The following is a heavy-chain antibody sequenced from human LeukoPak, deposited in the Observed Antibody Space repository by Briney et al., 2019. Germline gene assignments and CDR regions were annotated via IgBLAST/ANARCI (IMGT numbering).Heavy chain of an antibody. Sequence: GGSLRLSCAASGFSFSLYAMNWVRQAPGKGLEWVSAISGSGGNTYYADSVKGRFTISRDNSKNTLYLQMNSLRAEDTAVYYCANLAGYSNYLDYWGQGTLVTVSS. CDR2: ISGSGGNT. J-gene: IGHJ4*02. D-gene: IGHD4-11*01. V-gene: IGHV3-23*01. CDR3: ANLAGYSNYLDY. CDR1: GFSFSLYA.